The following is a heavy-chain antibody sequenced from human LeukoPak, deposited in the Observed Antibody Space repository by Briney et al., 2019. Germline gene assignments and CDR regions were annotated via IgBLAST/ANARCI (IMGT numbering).Heavy chain of an antibody. D-gene: IGHD4-17*01. V-gene: IGHV4-4*07. CDR1: GDSISSYY. Sequence: PETLSLTCTVSGDSISSYYWNWIRQPAGKGREWIGRLYTSGTTNYNPSLKSRVTISVDKSKNQFSLKLSSVTAADTAVYYCARCSGDYVYRYWGQGTLVTVSS. CDR3: ARCSGDYVYRY. J-gene: IGHJ4*02. CDR2: LYTSGTT.